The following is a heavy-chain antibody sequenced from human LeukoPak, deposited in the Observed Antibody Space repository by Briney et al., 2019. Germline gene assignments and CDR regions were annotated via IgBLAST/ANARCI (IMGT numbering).Heavy chain of an antibody. CDR1: GGSISSSTYY. CDR2: IYYSRST. Sequence: PSETLSLTCTVSGGSISSSTYYWSWIRQPPGKGLEWIGYIYYSRSTNYNPSLKSRVTISVDTSKNQFSLKLSSVTAADTAVYYCARDEGYDSSGYRHDAFDIWGQGTMVTVSS. J-gene: IGHJ3*02. D-gene: IGHD3-22*01. V-gene: IGHV4-61*01. CDR3: ARDEGYDSSGYRHDAFDI.